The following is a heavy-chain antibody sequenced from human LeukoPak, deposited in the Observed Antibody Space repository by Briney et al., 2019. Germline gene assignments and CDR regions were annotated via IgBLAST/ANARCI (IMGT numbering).Heavy chain of an antibody. CDR1: GFTFSSYG. CDR2: ISYDGSNK. Sequence: GGSLRLSCAASGFTFSSYGMHWVRQAPGKGLEWVAVISYDGSNKYYADSVKGRFTISRDKSKNTLYLQMNSLRAEDTAVYYCAKDEYQLLWGFDYWGQGTLVTVSS. J-gene: IGHJ4*02. V-gene: IGHV3-30*18. CDR3: AKDEYQLLWGFDY. D-gene: IGHD2-2*01.